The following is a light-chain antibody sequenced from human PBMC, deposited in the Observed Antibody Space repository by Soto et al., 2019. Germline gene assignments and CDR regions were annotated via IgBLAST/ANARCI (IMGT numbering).Light chain of an antibody. CDR2: DDP. CDR3: QVWDSDSDPSYV. J-gene: IGLJ1*01. V-gene: IGLV3-21*02. CDR1: NIGAYS. Sequence: SYELTQPPSVSVAPGQTARITCGGNNIGAYSVYWYQQKPGQAPVLVVYDDPNRPSGIPGRFSGSNSGNTATLTISSVEAGDEAAYYCQVWDSDSDPSYVFGGGTKLTVL.